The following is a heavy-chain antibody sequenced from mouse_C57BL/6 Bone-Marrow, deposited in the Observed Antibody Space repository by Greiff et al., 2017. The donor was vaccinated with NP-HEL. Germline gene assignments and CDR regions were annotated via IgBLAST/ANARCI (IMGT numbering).Heavy chain of an antibody. CDR2: IWSDGST. CDR3: ARHARHYFLRGGLDY. D-gene: IGHD1-2*01. Sequence: QVQLKESGPGLVAPSQSLSITCTVSGFSLTSYGVHWVRQPPGKGLEWLVVIWSDGSTTYNSALNSRLSISKDNSKSQVFLKMNSLQTDDTAMYYCARHARHYFLRGGLDYWGQGTTLTVSS. CDR1: GFSLTSYG. V-gene: IGHV2-6-1*01. J-gene: IGHJ2*01.